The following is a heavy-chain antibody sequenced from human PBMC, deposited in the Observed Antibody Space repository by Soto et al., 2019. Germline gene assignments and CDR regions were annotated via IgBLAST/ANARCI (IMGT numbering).Heavy chain of an antibody. CDR3: ARQGPYGDHDH. D-gene: IGHD4-17*01. J-gene: IGHJ4*02. Sequence: EVQLVEYGGGLVQPGGSLTVSCVVSGFTLSTYSMNWVRQAPGKGLEWVSHDGAGGVILYADSVKGRFTVSRDNAKNSLYLQMNILTDGDTAVYYCARQGPYGDHDHWGQGTLVTVSS. CDR1: GFTLSTYS. CDR2: DGAGGVI. V-gene: IGHV3-48*02.